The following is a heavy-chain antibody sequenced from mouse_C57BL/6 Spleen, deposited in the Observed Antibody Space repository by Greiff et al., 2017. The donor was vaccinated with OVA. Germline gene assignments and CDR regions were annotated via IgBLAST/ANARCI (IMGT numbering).Heavy chain of an antibody. Sequence: VQLVESGAELVRPGTSVKMSCKASGYTFTNYWIGWAKQRPGHGLEWIGDIYPGGGYTNYNEKFKGKATLTADKSSSTAYMQFSSLTSEDSAIYYCARGGNSAWFAYWGQGTLVTVSA. CDR3: ARGGNSAWFAY. J-gene: IGHJ3*01. D-gene: IGHD2-1*01. CDR2: IYPGGGYT. V-gene: IGHV1-63*01. CDR1: GYTFTNYW.